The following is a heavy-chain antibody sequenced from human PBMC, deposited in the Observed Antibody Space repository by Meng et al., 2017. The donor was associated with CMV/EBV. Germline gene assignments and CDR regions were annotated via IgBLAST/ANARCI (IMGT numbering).Heavy chain of an antibody. CDR1: GYSFTSYW. V-gene: IGHV5-51*01. D-gene: IGHD6-19*01. CDR3: ARQMRDDSSGWYAFDY. J-gene: IGHJ4*02. CDR2: IYPGDSDT. Sequence: GESLKISCKGSGYSFTSYWIGWVRQMPGKGLEWMGIIYPGDSDTRYSPSFQGQVTISADKSLSTAYLQWSSLKASDTAMYYCARQMRDDSSGWYAFDYWGQGTLVTVSS.